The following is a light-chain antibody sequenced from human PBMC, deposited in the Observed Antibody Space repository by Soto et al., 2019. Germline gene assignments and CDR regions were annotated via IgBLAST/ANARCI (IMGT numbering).Light chain of an antibody. V-gene: IGLV2-14*01. CDR3: SSYTSSSTLGGV. Sequence: QSVLTQPASVSGSPGQSITISCTGTSSDVGGYNYVSWYQQHPGKAPKLMIYDVSNRPSGVSNRFSGSKSGNTASLTISGLQAEDVADYYCSSYTSSSTLGGVFGGGTKLTVL. J-gene: IGLJ2*01. CDR2: DVS. CDR1: SSDVGGYNY.